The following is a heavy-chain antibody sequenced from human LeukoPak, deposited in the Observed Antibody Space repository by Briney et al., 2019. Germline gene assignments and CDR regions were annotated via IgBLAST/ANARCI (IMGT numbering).Heavy chain of an antibody. Sequence: SETLSLTCTVSGGSISSTTYYWGWIRQPPGKGLEWIGSIYYSGSTYYNPSLKSRVTISVDTSKNQFSLKLSSVTAADTAVYYCARGLQAAAGRSFDYWGQGTLVTVSS. V-gene: IGHV4-39*07. CDR2: IYYSGST. CDR3: ARGLQAAAGRSFDY. D-gene: IGHD6-13*01. J-gene: IGHJ4*02. CDR1: GGSISSTTYY.